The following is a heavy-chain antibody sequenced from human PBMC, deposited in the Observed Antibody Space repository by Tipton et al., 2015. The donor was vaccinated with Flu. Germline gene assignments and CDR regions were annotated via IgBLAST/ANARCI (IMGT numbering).Heavy chain of an antibody. CDR3: ARVQGYYYYYGMDV. Sequence: LRLSCAVYGVSFSGYYWSWIRQPPGKGLEWIGEINHSGSTNYNPSLKSRVTISVDTSKNQFSLKLSSVTAADTAVYYCARVQGYYYYYGMDVWGQGTTVTVSS. J-gene: IGHJ6*02. V-gene: IGHV4-34*01. D-gene: IGHD4-11*01. CDR1: GVSFSGYY. CDR2: INHSGST.